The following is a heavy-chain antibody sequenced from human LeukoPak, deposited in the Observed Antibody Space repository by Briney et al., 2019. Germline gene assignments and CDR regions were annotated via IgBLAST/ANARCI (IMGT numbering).Heavy chain of an antibody. J-gene: IGHJ6*02. V-gene: IGHV3-9*01. Sequence: GGSLRLSCAASGFTFDDYAMHRVRQAPGKGLEWVSGISWNSGSIGYADSVKGRFTISRDNAKNSLYLQMNSLRAEDTALYYCAKVGSEYYYDSSGPYGMDVWGQGTTVTVSS. CDR3: AKVGSEYYYDSSGPYGMDV. CDR2: ISWNSGSI. CDR1: GFTFDDYA. D-gene: IGHD3-22*01.